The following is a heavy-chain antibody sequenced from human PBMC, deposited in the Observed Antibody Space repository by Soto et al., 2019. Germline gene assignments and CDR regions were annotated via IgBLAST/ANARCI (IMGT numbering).Heavy chain of an antibody. CDR2: IIPIFGTA. CDR1: GGTFSSYA. V-gene: IGHV1-69*01. CDR3: ARLGDPGGEDLDY. D-gene: IGHD5-12*01. J-gene: IGHJ4*02. Sequence: QVQLVQSAAEVNKPGSSVKVSCKASGGTFSSYAISWVRQAPGQGLEWMGGIIPIFGTANYAQKFQGRVTITADESTSTAYMKLGSLRSEDTAVYYCARLGDPGGEDLDYWGQGTLVTVSS.